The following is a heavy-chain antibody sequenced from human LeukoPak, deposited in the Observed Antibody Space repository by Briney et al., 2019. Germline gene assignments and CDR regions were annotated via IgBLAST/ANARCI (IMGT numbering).Heavy chain of an antibody. CDR1: GGSISSSSYY. CDR2: IYYSGST. D-gene: IGHD3-22*01. Sequence: NPSETLSLTCTVSGGSISSSSYYWGWIRQPPGKGLEWIGSIYYSGSTYYNPSLKSRVTISVDTSKNQFSLKLSSVTAADTAVYYCARDLAYDSSGYLVNWLDPWGQGTLVTVSS. CDR3: ARDLAYDSSGYLVNWLDP. V-gene: IGHV4-39*07. J-gene: IGHJ5*02.